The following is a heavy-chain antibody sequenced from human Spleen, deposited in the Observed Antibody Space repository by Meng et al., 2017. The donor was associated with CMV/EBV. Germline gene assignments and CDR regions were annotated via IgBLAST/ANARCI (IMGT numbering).Heavy chain of an antibody. J-gene: IGHJ5*02. V-gene: IGHV4-59*01. CDR1: GGSISSYY. CDR2: ISYTGSS. Sequence: VSGGSISSYYWSWIRQPPGKRLEWIGHISYTGSSNYNPSLKSRVTMSVDMSKNQFSLKLSSVTAADTAFYYCARGLGFGADNWFDPWGQGTLVTVSS. CDR3: ARGLGFGADNWFDP. D-gene: IGHD3-10*01.